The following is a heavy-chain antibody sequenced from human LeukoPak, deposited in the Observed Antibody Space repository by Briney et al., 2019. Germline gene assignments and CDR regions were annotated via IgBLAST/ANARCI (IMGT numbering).Heavy chain of an antibody. V-gene: IGHV3-15*01. CDR2: IKSKSDGGTT. CDR3: TTGRPWADC. CDR1: GFTFTDAW. D-gene: IGHD1-1*01. J-gene: IGHJ4*02. Sequence: GGSLRLSCVASGFTFTDAWMNWVRQVPGKGLEWVGRIKSKSDGGTTDYTAPVKGRFTISRDDSKNTLYLQMNSLKIEDTAIYYCTTGRPWADCWGQGTLVTVSS.